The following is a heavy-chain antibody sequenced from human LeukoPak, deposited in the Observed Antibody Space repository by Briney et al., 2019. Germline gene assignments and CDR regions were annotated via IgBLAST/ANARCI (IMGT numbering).Heavy chain of an antibody. CDR2: INHSGST. D-gene: IGHD2-15*01. V-gene: IGHV4-34*01. CDR3: ARGHRYCSGGCCSTALSY. J-gene: IGHJ4*02. CDR1: GGSFSGYY. Sequence: SETLSLTCAVYGGSFSGYYWSWIRQPPGKGLEWIGEINHSGSTNYNPSLKSRVTISVDTSKNQFSLKLSSVTAADTAVYYCARGHRYCSGGCCSTALSYWGQGTLVTVSS.